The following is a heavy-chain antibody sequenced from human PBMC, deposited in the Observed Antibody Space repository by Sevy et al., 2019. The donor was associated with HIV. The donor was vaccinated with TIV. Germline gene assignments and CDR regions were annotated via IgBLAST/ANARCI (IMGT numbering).Heavy chain of an antibody. CDR1: GGSISSSSYY. V-gene: IGHV4-39*01. CDR3: ATPRSIAVAGRFLFDY. Sequence: SETLSLTCTVSGGSISSSSYYWDWIRQPPGKGREWIGSIYYSGSTYYNPSLKSRVTISVDTSKNQFSLKLSSVTAADTAVYYCATPRSIAVAGRFLFDYWGQGTLVTVSS. CDR2: IYYSGST. D-gene: IGHD6-19*01. J-gene: IGHJ4*02.